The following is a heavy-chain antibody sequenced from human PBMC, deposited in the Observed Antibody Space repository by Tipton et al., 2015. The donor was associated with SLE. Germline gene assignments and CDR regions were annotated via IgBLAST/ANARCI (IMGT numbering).Heavy chain of an antibody. CDR2: ISGSGGST. J-gene: IGHJ4*02. D-gene: IGHD6-6*01. V-gene: IGHV3-23*01. CDR3: AKMTAARPVDY. Sequence: SLRLSCAASGFTFSSYGMHWVRQAPGKGLEWVSGISGSGGSTYYADSVKGRFTISRDNSKNTLYLQMNSLRAEDTAVYYCAKMTAARPVDYWGQGTLVTVAS. CDR1: GFTFSSYG.